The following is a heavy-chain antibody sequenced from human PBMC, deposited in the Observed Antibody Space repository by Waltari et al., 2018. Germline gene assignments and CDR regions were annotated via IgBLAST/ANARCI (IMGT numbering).Heavy chain of an antibody. J-gene: IGHJ4*02. CDR2: VSPGDSNT. CDR1: GYSFAKYW. CDR3: ARQNIHSYGYGYFDF. Sequence: EVQLEQSGAEVKKPGESLKISCNGSGYSFAKYWTGWVRQMPGKGLEWMGVVSPGDSNTKYSLSFQGQLTISADTSISTAYLQWSSLKASYTAIYFCARQNIHSYGYGYFDFWGQGTLVTGSS. D-gene: IGHD5-18*01. V-gene: IGHV5-51*01.